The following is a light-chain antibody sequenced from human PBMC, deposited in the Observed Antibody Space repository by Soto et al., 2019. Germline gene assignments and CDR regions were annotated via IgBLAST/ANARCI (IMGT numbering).Light chain of an antibody. V-gene: IGKV3-11*01. CDR3: QQRSNWRLT. CDR2: DAS. CDR1: QGVSGS. J-gene: IGKJ4*01. Sequence: EIVLTQSPATLSLSPGERATLSCRASQGVSGSLAWYQQKPGQAPRLLIYDASNRATGIPARFSGSGSGTDFTLTISSREPEDFAVYYCQQRSNWRLTFGGGTKVEIK.